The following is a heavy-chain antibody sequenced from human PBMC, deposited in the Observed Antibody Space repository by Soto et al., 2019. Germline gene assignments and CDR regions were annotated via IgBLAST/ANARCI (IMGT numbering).Heavy chain of an antibody. CDR1: GFTFSSYG. Sequence: GGSLRLSCAASGFTFSSYGMHWVRQAPGKGLEWVAVIWYDGSNKYYADSVKGRFTISRDNSKNTLYLQMNSLRAEDTAVYYCARFDYYDSSGYLDLGPKWGQGTLVTVSS. V-gene: IGHV3-33*01. CDR3: ARFDYYDSSGYLDLGPK. CDR2: IWYDGSNK. D-gene: IGHD3-22*01. J-gene: IGHJ4*02.